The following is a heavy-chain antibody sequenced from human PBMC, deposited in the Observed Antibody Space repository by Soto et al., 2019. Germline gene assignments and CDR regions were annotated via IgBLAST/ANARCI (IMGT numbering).Heavy chain of an antibody. V-gene: IGHV1-69*13. D-gene: IGHD3-3*01. J-gene: IGHJ4*02. CDR2: IIPIFGTA. CDR3: ASVGQDDFWSGYYLGY. CDR1: GGTFSSYA. Sequence: SVKVSCKASGGTFSSYAISWVRQAPGQGLEWMGGIIPIFGTANYAQKFQGRVTITADESTSTAYMELSSLRSEDTAVYYCASVGQDDFWSGYYLGYWGQGTLVTVSS.